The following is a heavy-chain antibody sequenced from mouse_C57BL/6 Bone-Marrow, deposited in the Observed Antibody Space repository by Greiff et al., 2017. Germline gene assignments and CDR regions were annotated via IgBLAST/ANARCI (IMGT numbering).Heavy chain of an antibody. CDR1: GFTFSSYA. CDR3: TRDGDYDGGYYSMDY. Sequence: EVKLVESGEGLVKPGGSLKLSCAASGFTFSSYAMSWVRQTPEQRLEWVAYISSGGDYIYYADTVKGRFTISRDNARNTLYLQMSRLKSEDTAMYYCTRDGDYDGGYYSMDYWGQGTSVTVSS. CDR2: ISSGGDYI. J-gene: IGHJ4*01. D-gene: IGHD2-4*01. V-gene: IGHV5-9-1*02.